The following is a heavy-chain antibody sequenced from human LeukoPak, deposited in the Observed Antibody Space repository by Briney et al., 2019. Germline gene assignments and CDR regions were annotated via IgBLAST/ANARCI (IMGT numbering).Heavy chain of an antibody. CDR1: GFTFSTYW. CDR3: ARDRAWNYFDY. D-gene: IGHD3-3*01. Sequence: GGSLRLSCAASGFTFSTYWMSWVRQAPGKGLEWVAMIRPDGSGEYYVDSVKGRFTISRDNVNYSLYLQMNSLTAEDTAVYYCARDRAWNYFDYWGQGTLVTVSS. CDR2: IRPDGSGE. V-gene: IGHV3-7*03. J-gene: IGHJ4*02.